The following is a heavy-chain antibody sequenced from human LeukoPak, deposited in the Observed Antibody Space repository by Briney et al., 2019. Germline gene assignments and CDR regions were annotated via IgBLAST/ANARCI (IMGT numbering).Heavy chain of an antibody. CDR3: ARAPTYYYDSSGYYYTPEYFQH. Sequence: ASVKVPCKASGYTFTNYDINWVRQATGQGLEWMGWMNPNSGNTGYAQKFQGRVTMTRNTSISTAYMELSSLRSEDTAVYYCARAPTYYYDSSGYYYTPEYFQHWGQGTLVTVSS. CDR1: GYTFTNYD. D-gene: IGHD3-22*01. J-gene: IGHJ1*01. CDR2: MNPNSGNT. V-gene: IGHV1-8*01.